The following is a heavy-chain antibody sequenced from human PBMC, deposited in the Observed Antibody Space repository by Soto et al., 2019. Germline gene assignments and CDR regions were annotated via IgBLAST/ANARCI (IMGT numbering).Heavy chain of an antibody. CDR3: ARGTYFDY. CDR1: GYTLNTYG. CDR2: ISANNDNT. J-gene: IGHJ4*02. V-gene: IGHV1-18*01. Sequence: QVQLVQSGAEVKKPGASVKVSCKASGYTLNTYGITWVRQAPGQGLEWMGWISANNDNTNYPQKLQGRVTMTTDTSTSTAYMELRSLTSDETAVYYCARGTYFDYWGQGTLVTVSS.